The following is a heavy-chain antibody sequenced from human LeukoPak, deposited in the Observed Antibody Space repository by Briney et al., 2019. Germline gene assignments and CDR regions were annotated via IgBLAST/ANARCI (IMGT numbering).Heavy chain of an antibody. V-gene: IGHV3-21*01. CDR3: ARVRSGSLDY. CDR1: GFTFSSYS. CDR2: IRSSSSDI. D-gene: IGHD1-26*01. J-gene: IGHJ4*02. Sequence: PGGSLRLSCAASGFTFSSYSMNWVRQAPGKGLEWVSFIRSSSSDIYYAGSVKGRFTISRDNAKNSLYLQMDSLRAKDTAVYYCARVRSGSLDYWGQGTLVTVSS.